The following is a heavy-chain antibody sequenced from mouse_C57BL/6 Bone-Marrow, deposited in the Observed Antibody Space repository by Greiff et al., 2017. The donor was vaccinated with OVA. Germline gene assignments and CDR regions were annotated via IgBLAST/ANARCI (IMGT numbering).Heavy chain of an antibody. CDR3: AREGLGSWFSY. J-gene: IGHJ3*01. Sequence: EVQGVESGPELVKPGASVKISCKASGYTFTDYYMNWVKQSHGKSLEWIGDINPNNGGTSYNQKFKGKATLTVDKSSSTAYMELRSLTSEDSAVYYCAREGLGSWFSYWGQGTLVTVSA. D-gene: IGHD4-1*01. CDR1: GYTFTDYY. CDR2: INPNNGGT. V-gene: IGHV1-26*01.